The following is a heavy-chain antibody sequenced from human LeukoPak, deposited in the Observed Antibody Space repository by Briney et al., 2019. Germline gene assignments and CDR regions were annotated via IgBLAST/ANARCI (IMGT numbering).Heavy chain of an antibody. D-gene: IGHD1-14*01. V-gene: IGHV3-74*01. CDR3: ARAYRTFATNDAFDI. CDR2: IASDGSST. J-gene: IGHJ3*02. Sequence: GGSLRLSCAASGFTFSSYWMNWVRQAPGKGLVWVSRIASDGSSTTYADSVKGRFSISRDNAKNTLYLQMNSLRVEDTAVYYCARAYRTFATNDAFDIWGQGTMVTVSS. CDR1: GFTFSSYW.